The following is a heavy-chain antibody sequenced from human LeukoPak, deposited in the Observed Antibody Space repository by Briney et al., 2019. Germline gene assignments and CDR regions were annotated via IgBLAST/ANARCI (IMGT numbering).Heavy chain of an antibody. J-gene: IGHJ4*02. CDR1: GFTFDDSG. D-gene: IGHD2-8*02. CDR2: INWNGGSI. Sequence: GGSLRLSCAASGFTFDDSGMGWVRQAPGKGLEWVSGINWNGGSIGYADSVKGRFTMSRDNAKNSLYLQMNSLRAEDTAIYYCATYRQVLLPFESWGQGTLVTVSS. V-gene: IGHV3-20*04. CDR3: ATYRQVLLPFES.